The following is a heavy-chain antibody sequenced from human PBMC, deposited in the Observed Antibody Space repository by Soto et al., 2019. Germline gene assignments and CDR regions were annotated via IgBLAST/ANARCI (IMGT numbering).Heavy chain of an antibody. V-gene: IGHV3-30*18. CDR2: ISYDGSNK. CDR3: AKDRNIAARTKLIFDY. CDR1: GFTFSSYG. D-gene: IGHD6-6*01. J-gene: IGHJ4*02. Sequence: QVQLVESGGGAVQPGRSLRLSCAASGFTFSSYGMHWVRQAPGKGLEWVAVISYDGSNKYYADSVKGRFTISRDNSKNTLYLQMNSLRAEDTAVYYCAKDRNIAARTKLIFDYWGQGTLVTVSS.